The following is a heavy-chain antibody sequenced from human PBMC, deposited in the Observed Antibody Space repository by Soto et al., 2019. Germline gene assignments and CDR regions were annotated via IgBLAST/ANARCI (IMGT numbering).Heavy chain of an antibody. J-gene: IGHJ5*02. D-gene: IGHD6-6*01. CDR3: ARRSSSTRGWFDP. CDR2: IYYSGST. V-gene: IGHV4-39*01. Sequence: QLQLQESGPGLVKPSETLSLTCTVSGGSISSSSYYWGWIRQPPGKGLEWIGSIYYSGSTYYNPSLKSRVTISVDTSKNQFSLKLSSVTAADTAVYYCARRSSSTRGWFDPWGQGTLVTVSS. CDR1: GGSISSSSYY.